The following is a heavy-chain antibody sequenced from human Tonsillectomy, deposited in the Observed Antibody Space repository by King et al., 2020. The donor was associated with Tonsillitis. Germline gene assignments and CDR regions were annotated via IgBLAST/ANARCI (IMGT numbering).Heavy chain of an antibody. CDR3: ATTLPPRYYFDY. J-gene: IGHJ4*02. V-gene: IGHV4-31*03. Sequence: QLQESGPGLVKPSQTLSLTCTVSGDSVSNGYFFWSWIRQHPGKGLEWIGSIYYSGSAYYNPSLKSRDTISVDTSENQFSLKLNSVTAADTAVYYCATTLPPRYYFDYWGQGTLVTVSS. D-gene: IGHD1-14*01. CDR1: GDSVSNGYFF. CDR2: IYYSGSA.